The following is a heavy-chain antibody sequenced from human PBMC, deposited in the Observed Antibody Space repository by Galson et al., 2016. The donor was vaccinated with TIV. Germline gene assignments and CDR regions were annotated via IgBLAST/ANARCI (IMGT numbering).Heavy chain of an antibody. CDR1: GDSVSSNSAT. V-gene: IGHV6-1*01. Sequence: CAISGDSVSSNSATWNWIRQSPSRGLEWLGRAYYRSKWCNDYADSVTGRIAIKPDTARNQFSLQLYSVTPEDTAVYYCARGGDYGSDDYYVNWFDPWGQGTLVTVSS. J-gene: IGHJ5*02. CDR3: ARGGDYGSDDYYVNWFDP. CDR2: AYYRSKWCN. D-gene: IGHD3-10*01.